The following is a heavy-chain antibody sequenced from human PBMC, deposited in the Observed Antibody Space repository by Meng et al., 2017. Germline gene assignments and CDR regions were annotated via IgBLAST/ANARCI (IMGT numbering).Heavy chain of an antibody. J-gene: IGHJ4*02. V-gene: IGHV4-34*01. CDR1: GGSFSGYY. D-gene: IGHD3-22*01. CDR2: INHSGST. Sequence: QGPLQQWGAGLLKPSETLSLTCAVYGGSFSGYYWSWIRQPPGKGLEWIGEINHSGSTNYNPSLKSRVTISVDTSKNQFSLKLSSVTAADTAVYYCARVRYYYDSSGYYATSYYFDYWGQGTLVTVSS. CDR3: ARVRYYYDSSGYYATSYYFDY.